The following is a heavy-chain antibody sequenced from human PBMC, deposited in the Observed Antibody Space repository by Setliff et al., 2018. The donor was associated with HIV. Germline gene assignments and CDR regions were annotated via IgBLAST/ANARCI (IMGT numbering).Heavy chain of an antibody. J-gene: IGHJ4*02. Sequence: ASVKVSCKASGYTFSSYAIRWVRQAPGQGLEWMGGIIPILGIANYAQKFQGRVTITADKSTSTAYMELSSLRSEDTAVYYCARGILDYYDSSGYLYYFDYGGQGTLVTVSS. CDR1: GYTFSSYA. CDR2: IIPILGIA. D-gene: IGHD3-22*01. CDR3: ARGILDYYDSSGYLYYFDY. V-gene: IGHV1-69*10.